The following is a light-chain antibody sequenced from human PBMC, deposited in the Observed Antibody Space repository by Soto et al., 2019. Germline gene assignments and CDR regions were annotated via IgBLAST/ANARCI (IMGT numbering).Light chain of an antibody. CDR3: QQYNNWPPLT. Sequence: EIVMTQSPATLSVSPGERATLSCRASQSVSSNLAWYQQKPGQAPRLLIYAASTRATGIPARFSGSGSGTEFTLTISSLQSEHFSLYYCQQYNNWPPLTFGGGTKVEIK. CDR1: QSVSSN. J-gene: IGKJ4*01. V-gene: IGKV3-15*01. CDR2: AAS.